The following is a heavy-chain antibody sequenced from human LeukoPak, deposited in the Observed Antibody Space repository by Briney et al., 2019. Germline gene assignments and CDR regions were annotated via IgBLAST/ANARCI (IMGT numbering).Heavy chain of an antibody. Sequence: SETLSLTCTVSGGSLSSYYWSWIRQPPGKGLEWIGRIYTSGSTNYNPSLKSRVTMSVDTSKNQFSLKLSSVAAVDTAVYYCARDQRKGITMVQGTGTYNWFDPWSQGTLVTVSS. D-gene: IGHD3-10*01. J-gene: IGHJ5*02. CDR2: IYTSGST. V-gene: IGHV4-4*07. CDR3: ARDQRKGITMVQGTGTYNWFDP. CDR1: GGSLSSYY.